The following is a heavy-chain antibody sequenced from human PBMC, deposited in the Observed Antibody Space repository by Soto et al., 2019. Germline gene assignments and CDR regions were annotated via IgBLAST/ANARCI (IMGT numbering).Heavy chain of an antibody. CDR2: INHSGST. CDR3: ARIIQVTTVTKEDY. D-gene: IGHD4-4*01. J-gene: IGHJ4*02. V-gene: IGHV4-34*01. Sequence: QVQLQQWGAGLLKPSETLSLTCAVYGGSFSGYYWSWIRQPPGKGLEWIGEINHSGSTNYNPSLKRRVTISVDTSKNQFSLKLSSVTAADTAVYYCARIIQVTTVTKEDYWGQGTLVTVSS. CDR1: GGSFSGYY.